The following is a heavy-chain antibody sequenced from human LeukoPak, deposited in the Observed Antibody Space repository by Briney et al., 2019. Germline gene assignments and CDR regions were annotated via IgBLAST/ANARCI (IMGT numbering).Heavy chain of an antibody. D-gene: IGHD3-9*01. CDR1: GGSISSYY. V-gene: IGHV4-59*01. J-gene: IGHJ4*02. CDR2: ISRSGST. CDR3: AKSGNPYDFLTS. Sequence: SETLSLTCIVAGGSISSYYWSWIRQPPGKGLEWIGYISRSGSTNYNPSLKSRVTISVDTSKNQFSLKLSSVTAADTAVYFCAKSGNPYDFLTSWRQGTLVTVSS.